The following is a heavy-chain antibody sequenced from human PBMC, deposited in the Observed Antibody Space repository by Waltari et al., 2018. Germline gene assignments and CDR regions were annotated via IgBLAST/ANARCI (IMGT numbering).Heavy chain of an antibody. Sequence: QVQLQQWGAGLSKPSETLSLICAFYGGSPTGSYWSWIRQPPGKGLEWIGEINHSGSTNYKSSLNSRVTISVDTSKSQFSLKLTSVNAADTAVYYCVRVWSTSTWFGRLDRLDPWGQGTLVTVHS. CDR3: VRVWSTSTWFGRLDRLDP. CDR1: GGSPTGSY. CDR2: INHSGST. D-gene: IGHD3-10*01. J-gene: IGHJ5*02. V-gene: IGHV4-34*01.